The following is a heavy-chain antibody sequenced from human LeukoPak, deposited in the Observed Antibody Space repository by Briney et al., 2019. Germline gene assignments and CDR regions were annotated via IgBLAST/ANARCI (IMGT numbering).Heavy chain of an antibody. CDR1: GGSFSGYY. Sequence: PSETLSLTCAVYGGSFSGYYWSWIRQPPGKGLEWIGEINHSGSTNYNPSLKSRVTISVDTSKNQFSLKLSSVTAADTAVYYCARQSQEWSSGWPENYWYFDLWGRGTLVTVSS. CDR3: ARQSQEWSSGWPENYWYFDL. J-gene: IGHJ2*01. V-gene: IGHV4-34*01. D-gene: IGHD6-19*01. CDR2: INHSGST.